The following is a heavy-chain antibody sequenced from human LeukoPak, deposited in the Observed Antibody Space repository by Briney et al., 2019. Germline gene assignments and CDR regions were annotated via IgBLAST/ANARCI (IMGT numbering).Heavy chain of an antibody. Sequence: GASVKVSCKASGYSFTDNYIHWVRQAPGQGLEWMGWISPKSGDTNYAQKFQGRVTMTRDTSISTVYMEVRRLRSDDTAVYYCARDNYGSGSYYKYWGQGTLVTVSS. D-gene: IGHD3-10*01. J-gene: IGHJ4*02. CDR1: GYSFTDNY. CDR3: ARDNYGSGSYYKY. CDR2: ISPKSGDT. V-gene: IGHV1-2*02.